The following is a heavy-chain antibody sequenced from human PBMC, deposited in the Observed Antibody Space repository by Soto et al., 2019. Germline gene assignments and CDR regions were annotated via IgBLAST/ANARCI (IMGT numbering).Heavy chain of an antibody. Sequence: ASVKVSCKASGYTFTGYYMHWVRQAPGQGLEWMGWINPNSGGTNYAQKFQGWVTMTRDMSISTAYMELSRLRSDDTAVYYCARTLRGVTTIDYWGQGTLVTVSS. CDR1: GYTFTGYY. CDR2: INPNSGGT. D-gene: IGHD3-10*01. J-gene: IGHJ4*02. V-gene: IGHV1-2*04. CDR3: ARTLRGVTTIDY.